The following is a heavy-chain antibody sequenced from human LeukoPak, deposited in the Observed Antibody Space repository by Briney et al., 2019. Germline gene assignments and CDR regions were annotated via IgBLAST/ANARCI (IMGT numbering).Heavy chain of an antibody. CDR2: TNSDRSST. V-gene: IGHV3-74*01. CDR1: GFTLSSYW. CDR3: ARDKSPTIVGDY. Sequence: SGGSLTLSCAASGFTLSSYWMHWVPQAPGKGLVWVSHTNSDRSSTSYADSGKGRLTISRDNAKNTLYLQMNRLRAEDTAAYYCARDKSPTIVGDYWGQGTLVTVSS. J-gene: IGHJ4*02. D-gene: IGHD2-21*01.